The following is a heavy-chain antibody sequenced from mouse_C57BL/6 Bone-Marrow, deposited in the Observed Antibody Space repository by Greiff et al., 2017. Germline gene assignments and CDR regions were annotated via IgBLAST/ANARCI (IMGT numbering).Heavy chain of an antibody. CDR2: INPNYGTT. CDR3: ARSRSSYDGHYGGLYFDY. CDR1: GYSFTDYN. Sequence: VQLKESGPELVKPGASVKISCKASGYSFTDYNMNWVKQSNGKSLEWIGVINPNYGTTSYNQKFKGKATLTVDKSSSTAYMQLHSLTSEASAVYYCARSRSSYDGHYGGLYFDYWGQGTTRTVSS. J-gene: IGHJ2*01. V-gene: IGHV1-39*01. D-gene: IGHD2-3*01.